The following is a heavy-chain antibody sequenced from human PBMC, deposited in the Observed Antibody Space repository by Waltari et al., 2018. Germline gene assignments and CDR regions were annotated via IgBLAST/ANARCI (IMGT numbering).Heavy chain of an antibody. CDR3: ATDALGGSLIRGVNFNY. CDR1: GYSFSDLS. CDR2: CDPQDAEI. V-gene: IGHV1-24*01. Sequence: QVQLLQYGTEVKKTGASVKVSCNVSGYSFSDLSIHWGRRTPGKGLVGMEGCDPQDAEIMNAKKVQGRVTMTGDRATDRAYMELTSLGAEDTAIYYCATDALGGSLIRGVNFNYWGQGTRVHVSS. D-gene: IGHD3-10*01. J-gene: IGHJ4*02.